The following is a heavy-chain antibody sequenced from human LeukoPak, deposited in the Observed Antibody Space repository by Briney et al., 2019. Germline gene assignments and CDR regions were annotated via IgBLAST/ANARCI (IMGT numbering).Heavy chain of an antibody. Sequence: PSETLSLTCAIYSESFSGYFWSWIRQPPGKGLEWIGEINYSGSTNYNPSLKSRVTISVDTSKNQFSLQLNSVTPEDTAVYYCARVYFDMGGGHYYFDYWGQGTLVTVSS. CDR2: INYSGST. J-gene: IGHJ4*02. V-gene: IGHV4-34*01. D-gene: IGHD3-9*01. CDR3: ARVYFDMGGGHYYFDY. CDR1: SESFSGYF.